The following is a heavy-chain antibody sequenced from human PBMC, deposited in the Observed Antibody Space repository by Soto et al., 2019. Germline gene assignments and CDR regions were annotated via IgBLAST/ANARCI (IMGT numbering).Heavy chain of an antibody. CDR3: ARTWDLIKFDY. Sequence: QLQLQESGSGLVKPSQTLSLTCAVPGGSIRGSSYSWSWIRQPPGKGLEWIGYIYDTGSTYYNPSLKSRVTISVDTSKNQFSLNVNSVPAADTAVYYCARTWDLIKFDYWGKRTRVTVSS. J-gene: IGHJ4*02. D-gene: IGHD1-26*01. V-gene: IGHV4-30-2*01. CDR2: IYDTGST. CDR1: GGSIRGSSYS.